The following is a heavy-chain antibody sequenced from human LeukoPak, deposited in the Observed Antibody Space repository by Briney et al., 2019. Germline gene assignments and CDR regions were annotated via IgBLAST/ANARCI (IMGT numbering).Heavy chain of an antibody. CDR3: ASPQPGRSAAGKGGFDY. J-gene: IGHJ4*02. D-gene: IGHD6-13*01. CDR2: IWYDGSNK. Sequence: PGGSLRLSCAASGFTFSSYGMHWVRQAPGKGLEWVAVIWYDGSNKYYADSVKGRFTISRDNSKNTLYLQMNSLRAEDTAVYYCASPQPGRSAAGKGGFDYWGQGTLVTVSS. V-gene: IGHV3-33*01. CDR1: GFTFSSYG.